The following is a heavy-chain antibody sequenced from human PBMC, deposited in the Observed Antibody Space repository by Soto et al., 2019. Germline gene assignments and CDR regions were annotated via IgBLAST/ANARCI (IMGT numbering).Heavy chain of an antibody. D-gene: IGHD2-15*01. Sequence: GGSLRPSYAASGFIFRNAWVSGARHASGKGLEWVGRIKSKTDGGTTDYAAPVKGRFTISRDDSKNTLYLQMNSLKTEDTAVYYCTTDGLHCSGGSCYYFDYWGQGT. CDR1: GFIFRNAW. V-gene: IGHV3-15*01. J-gene: IGHJ4*02. CDR2: IKSKTDGGTT. CDR3: TTDGLHCSGGSCYYFDY.